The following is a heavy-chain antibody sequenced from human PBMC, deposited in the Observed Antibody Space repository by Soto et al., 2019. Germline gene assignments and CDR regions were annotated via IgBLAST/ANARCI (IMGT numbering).Heavy chain of an antibody. J-gene: IGHJ5*01. CDR3: AGDVDSNSSRGDS. D-gene: IGHD6-6*01. Sequence: ASVKVSCKASGYTFNSYAIHWVRQAPGQRLEWVGWINAGNGDTKYSQSFKGRVTLTRDTSASTAYMELSSLRSEDTAVYFCAGDVDSNSSRGDSWGQGTLVTVSS. CDR2: INAGNGDT. CDR1: GYTFNSYA. V-gene: IGHV1-3*01.